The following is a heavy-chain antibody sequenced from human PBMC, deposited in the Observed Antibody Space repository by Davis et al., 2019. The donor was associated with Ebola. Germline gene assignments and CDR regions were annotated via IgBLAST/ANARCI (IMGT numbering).Heavy chain of an antibody. CDR2: INPNSGVT. V-gene: IGHV1-2*02. CDR1: GYTFTGYY. J-gene: IGHJ6*02. CDR3: ARAGYCSSTSCKYMNYYYYGMDV. Sequence: AASVKVSCKASGYTFTGYYMHWVRQAPGQGLEWMGWINPNSGVTNYAQKLQGRVTMTTDTSTSTAYMELRSLRSDDTAVYYCARAGYCSSTSCKYMNYYYYGMDVWGQGTTVTVSS. D-gene: IGHD2-2*01.